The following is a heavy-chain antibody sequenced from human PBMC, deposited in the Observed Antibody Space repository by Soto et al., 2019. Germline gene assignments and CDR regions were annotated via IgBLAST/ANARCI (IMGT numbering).Heavy chain of an antibody. CDR1: GGTFSSNA. D-gene: IGHD2-8*02. V-gene: IGHV1-69*06. J-gene: IGHJ6*02. CDR3: ARGAVMSVIPPRYTPDV. Sequence: QPQLVQSGAELKKPGSSVKVSCKASGGTFSSNAISWVRQAPGQGLEWLGGIIPIYDTSNYAEKFQGRVTISADRSTSTAYMELRSLRSEDTAVYYCARGAVMSVIPPRYTPDVWGQGTTVTVSS. CDR2: IIPIYDTS.